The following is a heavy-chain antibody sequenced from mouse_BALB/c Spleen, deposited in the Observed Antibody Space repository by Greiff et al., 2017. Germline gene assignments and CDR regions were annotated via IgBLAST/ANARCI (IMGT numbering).Heavy chain of an antibody. CDR1: GFTFTDYY. CDR2: IRNKANGYTT. D-gene: IGHD4-1*01. J-gene: IGHJ2*01. CDR3: ARGLGPCDY. V-gene: IGHV7-3*02. Sequence: EVQLVESGGGLVQPGGSLRLSCATSGFTFTDYYMSWVRQPPGKALEWLGFIRNKANGYTTEYKSSVKGRFTISRDTCQSILYLQMNTLRAADSATYYGARGLGPCDYGGQDTTLTVSS.